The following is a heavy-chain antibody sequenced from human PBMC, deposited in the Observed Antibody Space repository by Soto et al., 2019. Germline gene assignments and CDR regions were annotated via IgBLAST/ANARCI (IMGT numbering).Heavy chain of an antibody. CDR2: INPNSGGT. CDR1: GYTFTGYY. CDR3: ARDHIGVAGTSFDY. Sequence: ASVKVSCKASGYTFTGYYMHWVRQAPGQGLEWMGWINPNSGGTNYAQKFQGWVTMTRDTSISTAYMELSSLRSDDTAVYYCARDHIGVAGTSFDYWGQGTPVTVSS. V-gene: IGHV1-2*04. J-gene: IGHJ4*02. D-gene: IGHD6-19*01.